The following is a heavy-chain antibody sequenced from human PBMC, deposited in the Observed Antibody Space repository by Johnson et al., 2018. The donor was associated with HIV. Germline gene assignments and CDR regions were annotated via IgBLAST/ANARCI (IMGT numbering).Heavy chain of an antibody. J-gene: IGHJ3*02. CDR2: IKQDGSEK. D-gene: IGHD6-13*01. Sequence: VQLVESGGGVVQPGRSLRLSCAASGFTFSSYWMSWVRQAPGKGLEWVANIKQDGSEKYYVDSVKGRFTISRDNSKNTLYLQMNSLGAEDTAVYYCAKDLGVAADPDAFDIWGQGTMVTVSS. CDR1: GFTFSSYW. CDR3: AKDLGVAADPDAFDI. V-gene: IGHV3-7*05.